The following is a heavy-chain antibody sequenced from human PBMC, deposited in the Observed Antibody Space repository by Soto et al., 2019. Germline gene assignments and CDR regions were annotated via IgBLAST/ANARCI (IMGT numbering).Heavy chain of an antibody. Sequence: QVHLVESGGGVVQPERSLTLSCTASGFAFSNYGIHWVRQAPGRGLEWVAVIWSDGTKKFYAGSVRGRFTISRDNSKNTIYLQMNSLRAEDTAVYYCARDWWEEPAGKETVSQFDYWGQGTLVTVSS. CDR1: GFAFSNYG. D-gene: IGHD6-13*01. CDR2: IWSDGTKK. V-gene: IGHV3-33*01. J-gene: IGHJ4*02. CDR3: ARDWWEEPAGKETVSQFDY.